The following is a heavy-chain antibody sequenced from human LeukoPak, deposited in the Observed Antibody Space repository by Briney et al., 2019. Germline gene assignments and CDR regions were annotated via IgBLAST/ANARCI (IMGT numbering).Heavy chain of an antibody. CDR1: GGSISSSSYY. D-gene: IGHD3-22*01. CDR3: AIQTYCYDSSGYYPHAYYFDY. Sequence: PSETLSLTCTVSGGSISSSSYYWGWLRQPPGKGLEWVGSIYYSGSTYYNPSLKSRVTISVDTPKHQFSLKLSSVSAADTAVYYCAIQTYCYDSSGYYPHAYYFDYWGQGTLVTVSS. CDR2: IYYSGST. V-gene: IGHV4-39*01. J-gene: IGHJ4*02.